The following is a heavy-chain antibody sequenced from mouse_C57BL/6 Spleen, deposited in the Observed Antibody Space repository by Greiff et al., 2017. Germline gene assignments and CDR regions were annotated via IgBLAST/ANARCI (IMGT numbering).Heavy chain of an antibody. V-gene: IGHV5-9-1*02. CDR3: TREGGIYYDYEDYAMDY. Sequence: EVQGVESGEGLVKPGGSLKLSCAASGFTFSSYAMSWVRQTPEKRLEWVAYISSGGDYIYYADTVKGRFTISRDNARNTLYLQMSSLKSEDTAMYYCTREGGIYYDYEDYAMDYWGQGTSVTVSS. J-gene: IGHJ4*01. CDR1: GFTFSSYA. D-gene: IGHD2-4*01. CDR2: ISSGGDYI.